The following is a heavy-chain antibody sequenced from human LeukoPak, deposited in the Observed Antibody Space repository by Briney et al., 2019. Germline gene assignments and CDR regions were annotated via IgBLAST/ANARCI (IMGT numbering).Heavy chain of an antibody. D-gene: IGHD6-19*01. Sequence: GGSLRLSCAASGFTFSSYSMNWVRQAPGKGLEWVSSICRSSENIYYADSVKGRFTTSRDNAKNSLYLQMDSLRAEDTAVYYCARVSSPVAGTRDPPEYWGQGTLVTVSS. CDR1: GFTFSSYS. CDR2: ICRSSENI. CDR3: ARVSSPVAGTRDPPEY. J-gene: IGHJ4*02. V-gene: IGHV3-21*01.